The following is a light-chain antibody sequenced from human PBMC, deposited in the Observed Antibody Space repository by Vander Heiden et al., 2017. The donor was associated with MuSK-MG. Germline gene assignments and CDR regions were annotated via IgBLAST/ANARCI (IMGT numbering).Light chain of an antibody. CDR3: QQSDSTLGAVT. J-gene: IGKJ4*01. CDR1: QSISGN. CDR2: ASS. V-gene: IGKV1-39*01. Sequence: DIQMTQSPSSLSASVGDRVTITCRASQSISGNLNWYQQQPGKAPKLLIYASSGLQTGVPSRFSGSGSGTDFTLTISSLQPEDFATYYCQQSDSTLGAVTFGGGTKVEIK.